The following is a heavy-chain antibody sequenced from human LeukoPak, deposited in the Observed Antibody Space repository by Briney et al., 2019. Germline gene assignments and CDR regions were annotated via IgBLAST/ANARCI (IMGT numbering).Heavy chain of an antibody. J-gene: IGHJ6*02. CDR1: GFTFSDYA. V-gene: IGHV3-30*18. CDR2: ISYDESDK. D-gene: IGHD2-15*01. CDR3: AKGVVAATNAAYYGMDV. Sequence: GGSLRLSCAPSGFTFSDYAFHWVRQAPGKGLEWVAVISYDESDKYYADSVKGRFTISRDNPKNTLYLQMNSLRPEDTAVYYCAKGVVAATNAAYYGMDVWGQGTTVTVSS.